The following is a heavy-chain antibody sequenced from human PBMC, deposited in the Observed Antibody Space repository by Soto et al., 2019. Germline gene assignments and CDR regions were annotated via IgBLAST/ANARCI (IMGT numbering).Heavy chain of an antibody. CDR3: AREGAAPYYYYGMDV. CDR2: IYYSGST. Sequence: QVQLQESGPGLVKPSQTLSLTCTVSVGSISSGGYFWSWIRQHPGKGLEWIGFIYYSGSTYYNPSLKSRVTISVETSKNQFSLKLSSVTAAATAVYYCAREGAAPYYYYGMDVWGQGTTVTVSS. V-gene: IGHV4-31*03. J-gene: IGHJ6*02. D-gene: IGHD6-6*01. CDR1: VGSISSGGYF.